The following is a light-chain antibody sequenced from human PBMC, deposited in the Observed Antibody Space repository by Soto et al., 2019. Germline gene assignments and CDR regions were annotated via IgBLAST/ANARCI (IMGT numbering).Light chain of an antibody. CDR1: QSIRSN. V-gene: IGKV3-15*01. CDR2: GAS. Sequence: EIVMTQSPDTLTVSPGEGATLSCRVSQSIRSNLAWYQQKLGQAPRLLIYGASTRAAGIPARFSGSGSGTDFSLTISSLHPEDVATYYCQQVDSYPRTFGQGTKV. J-gene: IGKJ1*01. CDR3: QQVDSYPRT.